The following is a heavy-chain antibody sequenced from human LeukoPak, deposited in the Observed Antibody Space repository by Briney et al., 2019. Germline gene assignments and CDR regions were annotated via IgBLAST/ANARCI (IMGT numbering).Heavy chain of an antibody. D-gene: IGHD6-13*01. CDR2: ISSSSSYI. CDR1: GFTFSSYS. V-gene: IGHV3-21*04. Sequence: GGSLRLSCAASGFTFSSYSMNWVRQAPGKGLEWVSSISSSSSYIYYADSVKGRFTISRDNAKNSLYLQMNSLRAEDTALYYCAKDISPFIAAAGSGGGGFYFDYWGQGTLVTVSS. CDR3: AKDISPFIAAAGSGGGGFYFDY. J-gene: IGHJ4*02.